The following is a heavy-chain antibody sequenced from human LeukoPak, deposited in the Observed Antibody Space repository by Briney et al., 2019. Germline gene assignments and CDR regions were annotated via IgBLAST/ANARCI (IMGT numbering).Heavy chain of an antibody. J-gene: IGHJ3*02. D-gene: IGHD2-21*01. CDR3: AKVWRYSVAFDI. CDR1: GSSTSSYY. CDR2: IYYSGST. V-gene: IGHV4-59*01. Sequence: PSETLSLTCTVSGSSTSSYYWSWIRQPPGKGLEWIGYIYYSGSTNYNPSLKSRVTISVDTSKNQFSLKLSSVTAADTAVYYCAKVWRYSVAFDIWGQGTMVTVSS.